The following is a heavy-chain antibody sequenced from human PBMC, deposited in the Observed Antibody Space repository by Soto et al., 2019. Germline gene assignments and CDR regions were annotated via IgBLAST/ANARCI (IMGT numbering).Heavy chain of an antibody. CDR1: GYTFTSYG. V-gene: IGHV1-18*01. J-gene: IGHJ4*02. CDR2: ISAYNGNT. Sequence: SSVKVSCKASGYTFTSYGISWVRQAPGQGLEWMGWISAYNGNTNYAQKLQGRVTMTTDTSTSTAYMELRSLRSDDTAVYYCARRPVTMVRGVSSPPDYWGQGTLVTVSS. CDR3: ARRPVTMVRGVSSPPDY. D-gene: IGHD3-10*01.